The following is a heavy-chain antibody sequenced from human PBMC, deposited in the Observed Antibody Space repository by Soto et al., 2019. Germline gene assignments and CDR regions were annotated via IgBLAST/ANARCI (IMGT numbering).Heavy chain of an antibody. CDR1: GGSISSSSYY. D-gene: IGHD5-18*01. CDR3: ARRAYSLYYFDY. J-gene: IGHJ4*02. Sequence: PSETLSLTCTVSGGSISSSSYYWGWIRQPPGKGLEWIGSIYYSGSTYYNPSLKSRVTISVDTSKNQFSLKLSSVTAADTAVYYCARRAYSLYYFDYWGQGTLVP. V-gene: IGHV4-39*01. CDR2: IYYSGST.